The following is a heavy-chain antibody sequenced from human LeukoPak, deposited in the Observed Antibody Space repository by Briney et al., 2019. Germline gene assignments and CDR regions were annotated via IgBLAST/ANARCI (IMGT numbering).Heavy chain of an antibody. CDR1: GGSISSSSYY. CDR2: INSDGSST. V-gene: IGHV3-74*01. D-gene: IGHD3-22*01. CDR3: ARDLRSSGSGFDY. J-gene: IGHJ4*02. Sequence: ETLSLTCTVSGGSISSSSYYWGWIRQPPGKGLVWVSRINSDGSSTGYADSVKGRFTISRDNAKNTLYLQMNSLRAEDTAVYYCARDLRSSGSGFDYWGQGTLVTVSS.